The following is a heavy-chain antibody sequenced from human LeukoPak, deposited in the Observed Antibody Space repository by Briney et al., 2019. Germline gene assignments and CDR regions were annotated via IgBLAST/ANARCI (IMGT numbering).Heavy chain of an antibody. Sequence: GESLKISLQSPGYSFTTHRHGWVRQMSGKGLEWMGIFFPGDSETMYSPSFQGHVTFSAEMSINTACLQGSSLKASYTARYYCGTSESQSRFDYWGQGTLVIVSS. J-gene: IGHJ4*02. CDR2: FFPGDSET. CDR1: GYSFTTHR. V-gene: IGHV5-51*01. D-gene: IGHD3-10*01. CDR3: GTSESQSRFDY.